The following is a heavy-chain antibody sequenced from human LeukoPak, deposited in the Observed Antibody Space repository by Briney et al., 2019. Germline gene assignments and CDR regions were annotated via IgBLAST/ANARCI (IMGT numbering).Heavy chain of an antibody. CDR3: ARDSGGVAAEAHYYYSMDV. CDR1: GGSFSSSNW. D-gene: IGHD6-13*01. J-gene: IGHJ6*02. V-gene: IGHV4-4*02. Sequence: NPSGTLSLTCAVSGGSFSSSNWWSWVRQPPGKGLEWIWEIYHSGSTNYNPSLKSRVTISVDKSKNQFSLKLSSVTAADTAVYYCARDSGGVAAEAHYYYSMDVWGQGTTVTVSS. CDR2: IYHSGST.